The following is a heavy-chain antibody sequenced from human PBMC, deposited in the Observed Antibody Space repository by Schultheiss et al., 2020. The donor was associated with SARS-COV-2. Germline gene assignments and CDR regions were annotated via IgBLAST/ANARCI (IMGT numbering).Heavy chain of an antibody. D-gene: IGHD6-13*01. CDR2: IYWNDDK. CDR1: GFSLSTSGVG. CDR3: AHIRRQQLVSLGYYFDY. Sequence: SGPTLVKPTQTLTLTCTFSGFSLSTSGVGVGWIRQHPGKALEWLALIYWNDDKRYSPSLKSRLTITKDTSKNQVVLTMTNMDPVDTATYYCAHIRRQQLVSLGYYFDYWGQGTLVTVSS. V-gene: IGHV2-5*01. J-gene: IGHJ4*02.